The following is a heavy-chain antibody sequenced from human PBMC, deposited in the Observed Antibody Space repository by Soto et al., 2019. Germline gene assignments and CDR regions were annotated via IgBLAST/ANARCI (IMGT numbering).Heavy chain of an antibody. Sequence: SVKVSCKASGGTFSSYAISWVRQAPGQGLEWMGGIIPIFGTANYAQKFQGRVTITADESTSTAYMELSSLRSEDTAVYYCARSEGYYYDSSGYSPRPIPLYWGQGTLVTVSS. D-gene: IGHD3-22*01. J-gene: IGHJ4*02. V-gene: IGHV1-69*13. CDR1: GGTFSSYA. CDR3: ARSEGYYYDSSGYSPRPIPLY. CDR2: IIPIFGTA.